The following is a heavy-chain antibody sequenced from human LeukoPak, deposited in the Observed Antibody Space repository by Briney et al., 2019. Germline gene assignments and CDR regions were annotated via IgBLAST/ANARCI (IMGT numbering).Heavy chain of an antibody. CDR3: AKDGTGCGGDCYSDY. J-gene: IGHJ4*02. CDR2: ISGSGDST. Sequence: GGSLRLCCAASGFTFSNYGMSWVRQAPGKGLEWVSAISGSGDSTYYADSVKGRFTISRDNSKNTLYLQMNSLRAEDTAVYYCAKDGTGCGGDCYSDYWGQGTLLTVSS. D-gene: IGHD2-21*02. CDR1: GFTFSNYG. V-gene: IGHV3-23*01.